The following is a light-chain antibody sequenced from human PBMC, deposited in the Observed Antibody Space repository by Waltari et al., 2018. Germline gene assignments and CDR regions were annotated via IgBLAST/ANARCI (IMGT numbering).Light chain of an antibody. Sequence: QLVLTQSPSASASLGASVKLTCTLDSGHSNNIVAWLQRRPEKGPRYLMKVNSDGSHTKGDDIPDRFSGSSSGPERYLTISSLQSEYEADYYCQTGGHGTWVFGGGTKLTVV. V-gene: IGLV4-69*01. CDR1: SGHSNNI. CDR2: VNSDGSH. J-gene: IGLJ3*02. CDR3: QTGGHGTWV.